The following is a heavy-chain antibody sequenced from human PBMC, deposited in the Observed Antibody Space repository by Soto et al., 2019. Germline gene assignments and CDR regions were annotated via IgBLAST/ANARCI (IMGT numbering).Heavy chain of an antibody. J-gene: IGHJ5*02. CDR2: IYYDGST. D-gene: IGHD6-25*01. Sequence: HVQLQESGPGLVKPSETLSLTCTVSGGSISTYYWSWIRQPPGKGLEWIGYIYYDGSTSYNPSLRSRVTIXXDXSXXQFSLILSSVTSAATAVYYCARDQLSSGLYVWFDPWGQGTLVTVSS. CDR3: ARDQLSSGLYVWFDP. CDR1: GGSISTYY. V-gene: IGHV4-59*01.